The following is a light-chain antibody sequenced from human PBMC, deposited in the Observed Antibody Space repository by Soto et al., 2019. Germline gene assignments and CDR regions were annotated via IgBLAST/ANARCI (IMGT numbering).Light chain of an antibody. J-gene: IGKJ1*01. CDR3: QQSYSTPTWK. Sequence: DIQMTQSPSSLSASVGDRVTITCRASQSISSYLNWYQQKPGKTPKLLIYAASSLQSGVPSTFSGSGSGTDFTLTISSLQPEDFATYYCQQSYSTPTWKLGKGTKVYIK. CDR2: AAS. V-gene: IGKV1-39*01. CDR1: QSISSY.